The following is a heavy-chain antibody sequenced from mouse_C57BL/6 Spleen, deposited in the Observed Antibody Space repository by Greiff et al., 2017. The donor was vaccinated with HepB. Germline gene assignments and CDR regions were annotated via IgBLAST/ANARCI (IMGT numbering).Heavy chain of an antibody. Sequence: DVMLVESGGGLVKPGGSLKLSCAASGFTFSSYAMSWVRQTPEKRLEWVATISDGGSYTYYPDNVKGRFTISRDNAKNNLYLHMSHLKSEDTAMYYCARDSSYDFDYWGQGTTLTVSS. J-gene: IGHJ2*01. V-gene: IGHV5-4*01. CDR1: GFTFSSYA. CDR3: ARDSSYDFDY. CDR2: ISDGGSYT. D-gene: IGHD1-1*01.